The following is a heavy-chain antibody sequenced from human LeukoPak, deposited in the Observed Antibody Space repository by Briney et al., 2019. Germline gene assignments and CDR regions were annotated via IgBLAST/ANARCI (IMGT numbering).Heavy chain of an antibody. D-gene: IGHD3-22*01. J-gene: IGHJ4*02. V-gene: IGHV1-2*02. CDR3: APGEYSSGYLLGH. CDR2: INPNSGGT. CDR1: GYPATGYY. Sequence: GASVKVSCKASGYPATGYYMNWVRQAPGQGLEWMGWINPNSGGTKYAQKFQGRVTVTRDTSTSTVYMELSRLRSDDTAVYYCAPGEYSSGYLLGHWGQGTLVIVSS.